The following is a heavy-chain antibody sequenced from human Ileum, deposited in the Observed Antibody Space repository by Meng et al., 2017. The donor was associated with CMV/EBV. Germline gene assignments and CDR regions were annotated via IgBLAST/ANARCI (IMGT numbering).Heavy chain of an antibody. D-gene: IGHD2-2*01. CDR3: AKDLLGYCSTTICHYFDY. V-gene: IGHV3-23*01. J-gene: IGHJ4*02. CDR1: FTYGSDA. CDR2: IGGSGGNT. Sequence: FTYGSDAKGWGRQAAGKGLGWVSAIGGSGGNTYYADSVKGRFTISRDNSKNTLYLQMNSLRAEDTAVYYCAKDLLGYCSTTICHYFDYWGQGTLVTVSS.